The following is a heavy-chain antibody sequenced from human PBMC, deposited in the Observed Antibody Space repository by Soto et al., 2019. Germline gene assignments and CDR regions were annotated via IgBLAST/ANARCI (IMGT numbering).Heavy chain of an antibody. V-gene: IGHV3-30*18. CDR1: GFTFSSYG. CDR3: AKDLLRYFDWLPEARYNWFDP. Sequence: GGSLRLSCAASGFTFSSYGMHWVRQAPGKGLEWVAVISYDGSNKYYADSVKGRFTISRDNSKNTLYLQMNSLRAEDTAVYYCAKDLLRYFDWLPEARYNWFDPWGQGTLVTVSS. D-gene: IGHD3-9*01. J-gene: IGHJ5*02. CDR2: ISYDGSNK.